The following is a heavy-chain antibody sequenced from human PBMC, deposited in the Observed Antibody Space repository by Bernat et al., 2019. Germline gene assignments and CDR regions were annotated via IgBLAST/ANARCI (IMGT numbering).Heavy chain of an antibody. CDR3: TRAVSSGWYGVIDY. CDR2: IRSKAYGGTT. CDR1: GSGFHFGDYA. D-gene: IGHD6-19*01. V-gene: IGHV3-49*04. J-gene: IGHJ4*02. Sequence: EVQLLESGGGLGQPGQSLRLSCTASGSGFHFGDYAMSWVRQAPGKGLEWVGFIRSKAYGGTTEYAASVRGRFSISRDDSKSTAYLQMNSLKTEDTAVYYCTRAVSSGWYGVIDYWGQGTLVTVSS.